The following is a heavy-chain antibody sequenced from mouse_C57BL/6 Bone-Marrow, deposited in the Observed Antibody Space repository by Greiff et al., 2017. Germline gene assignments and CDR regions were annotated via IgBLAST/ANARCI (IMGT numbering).Heavy chain of an antibody. CDR1: GFSLTSYG. CDR2: IWSGGST. V-gene: IGHV2-2*01. CDR3: ARNLRWLLFFDY. Sequence: QVQLQQSGPGLVQPSQSLSITCTVSGFSLTSYGVHWVRQSPGKGLEWLGVIWSGGSTDYNAAFISRLSISKDNSKSQVFFKMNSLQADDTAIYYCARNLRWLLFFDYWGQGTTLTVSS. J-gene: IGHJ2*01. D-gene: IGHD2-3*01.